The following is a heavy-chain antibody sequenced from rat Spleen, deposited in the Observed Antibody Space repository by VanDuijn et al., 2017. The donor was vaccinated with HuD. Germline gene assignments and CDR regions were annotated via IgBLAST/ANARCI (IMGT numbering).Heavy chain of an antibody. CDR1: GFSLTSNS. CDR2: IWGDGST. Sequence: QVQLKESGPGLVQPSQTLSLTCTVSGFSLTSNSFHWVRQPPGKGLEWMGGIWGDGSTDYNSALNSRLSISRDTSKSQVFLKMNNLQTEDTAMYFCASGVPPDYWGQGVMVTVSS. V-gene: IGHV2-1*01. J-gene: IGHJ2*01. CDR3: ASGVPPDY. D-gene: IGHD4-3*01.